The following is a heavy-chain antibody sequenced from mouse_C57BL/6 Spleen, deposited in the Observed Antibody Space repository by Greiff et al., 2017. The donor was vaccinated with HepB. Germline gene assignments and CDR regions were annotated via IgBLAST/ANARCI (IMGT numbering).Heavy chain of an antibody. CDR3: ARGGDGYYGYFDV. J-gene: IGHJ1*03. CDR2: IYPGDGDT. V-gene: IGHV1-82*01. D-gene: IGHD2-3*01. Sequence: QVQLQQSGPELVKPGASVKISCKASGYAFSSSWMNWVKQRPGKGLEWIGRIYPGDGDTNYNGKFKGKATLTADKSSSTAYMQLSSLTSEDSAVYFCARGGDGYYGYFDVWGTGTTVTVSS. CDR1: GYAFSSSW.